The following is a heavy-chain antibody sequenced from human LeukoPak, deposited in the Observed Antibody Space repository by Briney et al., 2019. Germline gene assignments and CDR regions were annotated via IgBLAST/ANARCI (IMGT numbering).Heavy chain of an antibody. D-gene: IGHD6-13*01. CDR3: ARHDSSWYSFDY. J-gene: IGHJ4*02. CDR2: IYYSGST. CDR1: GGSISSYY. V-gene: IGHV4-59*08. Sequence: SETLSLTCTVSGGSISSYYWSWIRQPPGKGLEWIGNIYYSGSTNYNPSLKSRVTISVDTSKNQFSLKLSSVTAADTAVYYCARHDSSWYSFDYWGQGTLVTVSS.